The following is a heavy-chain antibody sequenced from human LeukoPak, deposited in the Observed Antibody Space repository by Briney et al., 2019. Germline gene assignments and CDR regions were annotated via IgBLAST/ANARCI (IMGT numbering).Heavy chain of an antibody. CDR2: IYSGDDA. CDR1: GFTVSSSD. J-gene: IGHJ4*02. Sequence: GGSLRLSCAASGFTVSSSDMSWVRQPPGKGLEWVSLIYSGDDAYYADSVKGRFTISRDNSKNTLFLQMNSLRAEDTAVYYCARAGRGLRYFDWLTYDYWGQGTLVTVSS. D-gene: IGHD3-9*01. CDR3: ARAGRGLRYFDWLTYDY. V-gene: IGHV3-66*01.